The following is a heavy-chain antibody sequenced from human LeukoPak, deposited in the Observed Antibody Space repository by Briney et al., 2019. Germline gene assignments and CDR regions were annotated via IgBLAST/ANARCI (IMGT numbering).Heavy chain of an antibody. CDR2: INSDGSST. CDR3: NHYDLLTGYNW. V-gene: IGHV3-74*01. J-gene: IGHJ4*02. D-gene: IGHD3-9*01. Sequence: QPGGSLRLSCAASGFTFSSYGMHWVRQAPGKGLVWVSRINSDGSSTAYADSVKGRFTISRDNAKSTLYLQMNSLRAEDTAVYYCNHYDLLTGYNWWGQGTPVTVSS. CDR1: GFTFSSYG.